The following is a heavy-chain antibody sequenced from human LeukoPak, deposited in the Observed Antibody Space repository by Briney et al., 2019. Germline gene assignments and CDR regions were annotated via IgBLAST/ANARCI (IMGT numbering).Heavy chain of an antibody. V-gene: IGHV3-53*01. Sequence: GGSLRLSCAASGFTVSSNYISWVRQAPGKGLEWVSVIYSGGSTYYADSVKGRFTISRDNSKNTLYLQMNSLRAEDTAVYYCARDSDSSGWLNWFDPWGQGTLVTVSS. CDR2: IYSGGST. CDR3: ARDSDSSGWLNWFDP. J-gene: IGHJ5*02. D-gene: IGHD6-19*01. CDR1: GFTVSSNY.